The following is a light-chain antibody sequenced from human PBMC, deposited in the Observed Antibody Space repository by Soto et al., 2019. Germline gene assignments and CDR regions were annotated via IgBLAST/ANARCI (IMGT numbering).Light chain of an antibody. Sequence: DIQMTQSPSSLSASVGDRVTITCRASQSISNDLYWYQQKPGKAPKLLIYAASSLQGGVPSRFSGSGSGTDFTLTISSLQPEDFATYYCQQSYSTPPYTFGQGTRLE. CDR1: QSISND. CDR2: AAS. CDR3: QQSYSTPPYT. V-gene: IGKV1-39*01. J-gene: IGKJ5*01.